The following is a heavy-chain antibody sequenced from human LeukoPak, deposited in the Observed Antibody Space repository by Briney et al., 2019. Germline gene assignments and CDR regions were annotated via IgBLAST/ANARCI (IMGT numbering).Heavy chain of an antibody. CDR1: GFTFSNYA. Sequence: PGGSLRLSCAASGFTFSNYAMSWVRQAPGKGLEWVSVISGSGGSTSYADSAKGRFTISRDNSKNTLYLQMNSLRAEDTAVYYCAKGATYYYYYMDVWGKGTTVTVSS. CDR3: AKGATYYYYYMDV. CDR2: ISGSGGST. V-gene: IGHV3-23*01. J-gene: IGHJ6*03. D-gene: IGHD1-26*01.